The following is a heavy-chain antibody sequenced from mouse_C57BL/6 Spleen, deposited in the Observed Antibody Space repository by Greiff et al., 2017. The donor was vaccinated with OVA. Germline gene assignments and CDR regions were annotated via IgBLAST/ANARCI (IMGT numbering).Heavy chain of an antibody. D-gene: IGHD1-1*01. CDR1: GFTFSDYG. Sequence: EVQLVESGGGLVKPGGSLKLSCAASGFTFSDYGMHWVRQAPEKGLEWVAYISSGSSTIYYADTVKGRFTISRDNAKNTLFLQMTSLRSEDTAMYYCARPTVVGYWYFDVWGTGTTVTVSP. CDR2: ISSGSSTI. CDR3: ARPTVVGYWYFDV. V-gene: IGHV5-17*01. J-gene: IGHJ1*03.